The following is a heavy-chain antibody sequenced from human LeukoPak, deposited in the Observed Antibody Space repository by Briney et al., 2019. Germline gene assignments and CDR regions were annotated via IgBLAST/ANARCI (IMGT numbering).Heavy chain of an antibody. CDR1: AGSISISF. V-gene: IGHV4-59*08. CDR2: VYYSGST. CDR3: AMVRQQLEF. D-gene: IGHD1-1*01. J-gene: IGHJ4*02. Sequence: SETLSLTWTASAGSISISFTSWIRQPPGKGLEWIGYVYYSGSTNYNPSLKSRVTISVDTSRNQFSLKLSSMTAADTAVYYCAMVRQQLEFGGQGTLVTVSS.